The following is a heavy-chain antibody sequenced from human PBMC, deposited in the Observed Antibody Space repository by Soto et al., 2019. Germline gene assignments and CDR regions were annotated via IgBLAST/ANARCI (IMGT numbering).Heavy chain of an antibody. V-gene: IGHV3-21*01. CDR2: ISSSSSYI. D-gene: IGHD5-18*01. J-gene: IGHJ4*02. CDR3: ASLGYSYGKAVY. CDR1: GFTFSSYS. Sequence: PGGSLRLSCAASGFTFSSYSMNWVRQAPGKGLEWVSSISSSSSYIYYADSVKGRFTISRDNAKNSLYLQMNSLRAEDTAVYYCASLGYSYGKAVYWGQGTPVTVSS.